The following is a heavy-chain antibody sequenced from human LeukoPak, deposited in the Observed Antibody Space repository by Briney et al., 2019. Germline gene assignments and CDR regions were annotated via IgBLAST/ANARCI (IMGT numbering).Heavy chain of an antibody. CDR2: IYYSGST. CDR3: ARIGFRGAPSLNWFDP. Sequence: SETLSLTCTVSGGSISSYYWSWIRQPPGKGLEWIGYIYYSGSTNYNPSLKSRVTISVDTSKNQFSLKLSSVTAADTAVYYCARIGFRGAPSLNWFDPWGQGTLVTVSS. V-gene: IGHV4-59*01. D-gene: IGHD1-26*01. CDR1: GGSISSYY. J-gene: IGHJ5*02.